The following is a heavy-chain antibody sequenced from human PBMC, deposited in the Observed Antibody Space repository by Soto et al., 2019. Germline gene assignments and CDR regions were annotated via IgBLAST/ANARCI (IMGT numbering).Heavy chain of an antibody. CDR3: ARGIAAQGSYYHGMDV. Sequence: PSETLSLTCTVSGGSISSYYWSWIWQPPGKGLEWIGYIYYSGSTNYNPSLKSRVTISVDTSKNQFSLKLSSVTAADTAVYYCARGIAAQGSYYHGMDVWDQGTTATVSS. V-gene: IGHV4-59*01. CDR1: GGSISSYY. D-gene: IGHD6-6*01. J-gene: IGHJ6*02. CDR2: IYYSGST.